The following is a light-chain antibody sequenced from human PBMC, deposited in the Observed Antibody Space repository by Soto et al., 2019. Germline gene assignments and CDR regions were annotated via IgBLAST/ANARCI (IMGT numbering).Light chain of an antibody. CDR3: ATWDDSLNGYV. V-gene: IGLV1-44*01. CDR2: TDN. CDR1: NSNVGGNT. J-gene: IGLJ1*01. Sequence: VLTQPPSASGAPGQRVTISCSGNNSNVGGNTVSWYQQVPGTAPLLLIYTDNQRPSGVPDRFSGSKSVTSASLAISGLQSEDEADYCCATWDDSLNGYVFGTGTKVTVL.